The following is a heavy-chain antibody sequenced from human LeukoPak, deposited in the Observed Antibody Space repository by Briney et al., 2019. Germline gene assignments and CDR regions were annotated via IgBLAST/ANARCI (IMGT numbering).Heavy chain of an antibody. D-gene: IGHD3-22*01. V-gene: IGHV1-69*13. J-gene: IGHJ4*02. CDR3: ATWRGYYYDSSGHTPGYFDY. CDR2: IIPIFGTA. Sequence: SVKVSCKASGGTFSSYAISWVRQAPGQGLEWMGGIIPIFGTANYAQKFQGRVTITADESTSTAYMELSSLRSEDTAVYYCATWRGYYYDSSGHTPGYFDYWGQGTLVTVSS. CDR1: GGTFSSYA.